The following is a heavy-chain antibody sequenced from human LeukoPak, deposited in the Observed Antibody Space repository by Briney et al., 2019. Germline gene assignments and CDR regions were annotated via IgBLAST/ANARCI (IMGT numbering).Heavy chain of an antibody. D-gene: IGHD5-18*01. J-gene: IGHJ4*02. V-gene: IGHV3-66*01. CDR1: GFTVSSNY. CDR2: IYSGGST. Sequence: GGSLRLSCAASGFTVSSNYMSWVRQAPGKGLEWVSVIYSGGSTYYADSVKGGFTISRDNSKNTLYLQMNSLRAEDTAVYYCTTKRGYSYGYADWGQGTLVTVSS. CDR3: TTKRGYSYGYAD.